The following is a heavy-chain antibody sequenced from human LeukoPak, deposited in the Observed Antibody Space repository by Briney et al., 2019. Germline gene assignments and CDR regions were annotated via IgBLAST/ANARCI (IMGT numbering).Heavy chain of an antibody. Sequence: SETLSLTCAVYGGSFSGYYWSWIRQPPGKGLEWIGEINHSGSTNYNPSLKSRVTISVDTSKNQFSLKLSSVTAADTAVYYCARKKTKSWFDPWGQGTLVTVSS. CDR1: GGSFSGYY. D-gene: IGHD1-7*01. V-gene: IGHV4-34*01. CDR2: INHSGST. J-gene: IGHJ5*02. CDR3: ARKKTKSWFDP.